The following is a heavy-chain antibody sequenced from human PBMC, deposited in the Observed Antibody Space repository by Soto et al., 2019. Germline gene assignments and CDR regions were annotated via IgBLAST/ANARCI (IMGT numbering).Heavy chain of an antibody. Sequence: QVQLVQSGAEVKEPGSSVKVSCKASGGGNLRDYRTTWVRRAPGQGLEWMGGIIPKLGSANYAQTFQCRVTVTADESPNPVYMELRSLRSDDTAVYYCARGGEGYNCIAVYWGQVTPVTVSA. V-gene: IGHV1-69*01. J-gene: IGHJ4*02. CDR1: GGGNLRDYR. CDR3: ARGGEGYNCIAVY. CDR2: IIPKLGSA. D-gene: IGHD5-12*01.